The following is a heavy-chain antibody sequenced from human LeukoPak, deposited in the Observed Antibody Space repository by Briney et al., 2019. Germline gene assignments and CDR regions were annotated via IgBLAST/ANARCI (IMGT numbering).Heavy chain of an antibody. D-gene: IGHD3-10*01. CDR2: IYYSGST. V-gene: IGHV4-59*08. CDR3: ARLFMVRGVLARKGRYFDY. CDR1: GGSISSYY. Sequence: SETLSLTCTVSGGSISSYYWSWIRQPPVKGLEWIGYIYYSGSTNYNPSLKSRVTISVDTSKNQFSLKLSSVTAADTAVYYCARLFMVRGVLARKGRYFDYWGQGTLVTVSS. J-gene: IGHJ4*02.